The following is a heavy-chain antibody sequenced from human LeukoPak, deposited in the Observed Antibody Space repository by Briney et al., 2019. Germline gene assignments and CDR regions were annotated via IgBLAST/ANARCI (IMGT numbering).Heavy chain of an antibody. Sequence: SGPTLVNPTQTLTLTCTFSGFSLRPRGMCVGWIRQPPGKALERLTLTDWDDDKYYSTSLKTRLTISKDTSKNQVVLTMTNMDPVDTATYYCARTLRYCSSTSCYSEPDYWGQGTLVTVSS. V-gene: IGHV2-70*01. CDR2: TDWDDDK. CDR3: ARTLRYCSSTSCYSEPDY. J-gene: IGHJ4*02. CDR1: GFSLRPRGMC. D-gene: IGHD2-2*01.